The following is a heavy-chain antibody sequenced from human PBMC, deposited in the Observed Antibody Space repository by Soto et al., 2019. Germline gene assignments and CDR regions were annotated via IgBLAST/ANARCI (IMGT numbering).Heavy chain of an antibody. CDR2: VYHSGST. CDR3: ARVASDAFDL. V-gene: IGHV4-4*02. Sequence: QVQLQESGPGLVKPSGTLSLTCAVSGGSINTSDSWNWVRQPPGKGLEWIGEVYHSGSTNYNPSLKSRVTMSVDKSNNQFSLKLSSVTAADTAVYYCARVASDAFDLWGQGTMVTVSS. J-gene: IGHJ3*01. CDR1: GGSINTSDS.